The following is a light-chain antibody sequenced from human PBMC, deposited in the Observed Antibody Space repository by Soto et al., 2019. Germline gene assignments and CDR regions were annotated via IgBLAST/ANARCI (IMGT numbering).Light chain of an antibody. Sequence: DIVMTQSPDSLAVSLGERATINCKSSRSVLYSSNNKNYLAWYQQKPGQPPKLLIYWASTRESGVPDRFSGSGSGTDFTLTIISLQAEDVAVYYCQQYYSTPFTFGPGTKVDI. J-gene: IGKJ3*01. CDR2: WAS. CDR1: RSVLYSSNNKNY. CDR3: QQYYSTPFT. V-gene: IGKV4-1*01.